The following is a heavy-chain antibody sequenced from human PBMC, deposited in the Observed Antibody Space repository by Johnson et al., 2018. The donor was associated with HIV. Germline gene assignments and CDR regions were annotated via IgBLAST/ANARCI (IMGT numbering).Heavy chain of an antibody. V-gene: IGHV3-30-3*01. D-gene: IGHD5-24*01. CDR3: AKAPGWLLDAFDM. CDR1: GFTFSSYA. Sequence: QVHLVESGGGVVQPGRSLRLSCAASGFTFSSYAMHWVRQAPGKGLEWVAVISYDGSNKYYADSVKGRFTISRDNSKNTLYLQMNSLRAEDTAVYYCAKAPGWLLDAFDMWGQGTMVTVSS. J-gene: IGHJ3*02. CDR2: ISYDGSNK.